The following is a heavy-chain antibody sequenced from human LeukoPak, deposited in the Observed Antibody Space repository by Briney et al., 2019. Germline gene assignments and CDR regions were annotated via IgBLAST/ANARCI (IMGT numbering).Heavy chain of an antibody. CDR1: GGSISSRNW. CDR2: FYYSGST. D-gene: IGHD6-13*01. CDR3: ARGGSPSSWYKRLFDY. V-gene: IGHV4-4*02. Sequence: SETLSLTCAVSGGSISSRNWWSWVRQPPGKGLEWIGEFYYSGSTNYNPSLRSRVTISVDKSKNQFSLKLSSVTAADTAVYYCARGGSPSSWYKRLFDYWGQGTLVTVSS. J-gene: IGHJ4*02.